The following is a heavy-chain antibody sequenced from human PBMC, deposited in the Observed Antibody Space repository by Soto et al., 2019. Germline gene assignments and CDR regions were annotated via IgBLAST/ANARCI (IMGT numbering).Heavy chain of an antibody. D-gene: IGHD3-22*01. CDR1: GFTFSSYA. CDR3: ARVPHYYDSSVYPVGPQTFFVY. CDR2: ISYDGSNK. Sequence: GGSLRLSWAASGFTFSSYAMHWVRQAPGKGLEWVAVISYDGSNKYYADSVKGRFTISRDNSKNTLYLQMNSLRAEDTAVYYCARVPHYYDSSVYPVGPQTFFVYRGQGTLVTVSS. J-gene: IGHJ4*02. V-gene: IGHV3-30-3*01.